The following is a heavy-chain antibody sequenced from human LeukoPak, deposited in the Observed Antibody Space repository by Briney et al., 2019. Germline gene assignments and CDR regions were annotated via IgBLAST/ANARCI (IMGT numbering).Heavy chain of an antibody. J-gene: IGHJ4*02. CDR3: VHRTMVTSVDH. D-gene: IGHD4-17*01. CDR1: GFSLNTNAVA. V-gene: IGHV2-5*01. CDR2: IYGNDDK. Sequence: SGPTLVNPTRTLTLTCTFSGFSLNTNAVAVGWVRQPPGQALEWLTFIYGNDDKRYSPPLASRLTITKDTSKNQVVLTMTDMDYVDTATYYCVHRTMVTSVDHWGQGTLVTVSS.